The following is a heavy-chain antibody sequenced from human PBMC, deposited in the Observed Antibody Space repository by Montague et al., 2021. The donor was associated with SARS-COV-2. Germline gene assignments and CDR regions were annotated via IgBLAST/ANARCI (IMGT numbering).Heavy chain of an antibody. D-gene: IGHD3-16*01. J-gene: IGHJ3*02. CDR3: ARGDGLGPYTGYAFDI. Sequence: CAISGDSVADHNGSWNWNTPSLPRRFEWLGRPYYRTRWFDHYEVSMKXXRSIKAGTSKNQFSLQLDSVTPEDTAVYYCARGDGLGPYTGYAFDIWGQGTLVTVSS. CDR1: GDSVADHNGS. CDR2: PYYRTRWFD. V-gene: IGHV6-1*01.